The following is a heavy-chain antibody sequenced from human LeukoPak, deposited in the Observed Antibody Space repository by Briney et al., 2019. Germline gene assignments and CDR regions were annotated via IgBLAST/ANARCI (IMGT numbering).Heavy chain of an antibody. Sequence: PGRSLRLSCAASGFTFSSYGMHWVRQAPGKGLEWVAVIWYDGSNKYYADSVKGRFTISRDNSKNTLYLQMNSLRAEDTAVYYCARRAYGSGSYFGYWGQGTLVTVSS. CDR1: GFTFSSYG. CDR2: IWYDGSNK. V-gene: IGHV3-33*01. J-gene: IGHJ4*02. CDR3: ARRAYGSGSYFGY. D-gene: IGHD3-10*01.